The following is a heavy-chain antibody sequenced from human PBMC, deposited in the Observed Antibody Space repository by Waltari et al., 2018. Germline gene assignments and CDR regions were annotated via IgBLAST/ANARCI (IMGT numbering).Heavy chain of an antibody. CDR3: AREVVVVQSDAFDI. J-gene: IGHJ3*02. Sequence: EVQLVESGGGLVQPGGSLRLSCAASGFTFSSYEMNWVRQAPGKGLEWVSYISSSGSTIYYADSVKGRFTISRDNAKNSLYLQMNSLRAEDTAVYYCAREVVVVQSDAFDIWGQGTMVTVSS. V-gene: IGHV3-48*03. CDR1: GFTFSSYE. CDR2: ISSSGSTI. D-gene: IGHD2-21*01.